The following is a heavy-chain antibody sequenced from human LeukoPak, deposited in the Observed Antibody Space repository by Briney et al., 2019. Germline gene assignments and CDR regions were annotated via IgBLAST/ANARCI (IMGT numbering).Heavy chain of an antibody. V-gene: IGHV2-70*04. CDR2: IDWDNQT. CDR3: ARSLYGAGSLYFDY. D-gene: IGHD3-10*01. CDR1: GFSLSTHSMR. J-gene: IGHJ4*02. Sequence: ESGPTLVNPTQTLTLTCTFSGFSLSTHSMRLSWIRQPPGKALEWLARIDWDNQTFYSASLKARLTISKDTSKNQVVLTMTNMDPVDTGTYYCARSLYGAGSLYFDYWGQGTPVTVSS.